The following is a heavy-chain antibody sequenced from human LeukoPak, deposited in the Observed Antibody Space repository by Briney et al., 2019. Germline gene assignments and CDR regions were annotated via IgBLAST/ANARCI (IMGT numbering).Heavy chain of an antibody. CDR1: GFTFSSYS. CDR2: ISSSSSYI. CDR3: ARLPKGSGYLDY. J-gene: IGHJ4*02. V-gene: IGHV3-21*01. Sequence: GGSLRLSCAASGFTFSSYSMNWVRQAPGKGLEWVSSISSSSSYIYYADSVKGRFTISRDNAKNSLYLQMNSLRAEDTAVYFCARLPKGSGYLDYWGQGALVTVSS.